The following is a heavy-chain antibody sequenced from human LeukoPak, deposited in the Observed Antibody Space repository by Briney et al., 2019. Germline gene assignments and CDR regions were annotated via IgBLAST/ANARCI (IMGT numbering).Heavy chain of an antibody. CDR2: INPNSGGT. CDR3: ARDSGYYGSGSFDY. CDR1: GYTFTNYG. V-gene: IGHV1-2*02. J-gene: IGHJ4*02. D-gene: IGHD3-10*01. Sequence: ASVKVSCKASGYTFTNYGINWVRQAPGQGLEWMGWINPNSGGTNYAQKFQGRVTMTRDTSISTAYMELSRLRSDDTAVYYCARDSGYYGSGSFDYWGQGTLVTVSS.